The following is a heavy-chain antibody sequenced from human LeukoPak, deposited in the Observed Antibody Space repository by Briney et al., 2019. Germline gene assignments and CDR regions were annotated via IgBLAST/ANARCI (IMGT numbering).Heavy chain of an antibody. CDR2: IYYSGST. V-gene: IGHV4-59*12. D-gene: IGHD3-22*01. J-gene: IGHJ4*02. CDR3: ARDSSGYSPARFDY. Sequence: SETLSLTCTVSGGSISNYYWIWIRQPPGKGLEWIGSIYYSGSTNYNPSLKSRVTISVDTSKNQFSLKLSSVTAADTAVYYCARDSSGYSPARFDYWGQGTLVTVSS. CDR1: GGSISNYY.